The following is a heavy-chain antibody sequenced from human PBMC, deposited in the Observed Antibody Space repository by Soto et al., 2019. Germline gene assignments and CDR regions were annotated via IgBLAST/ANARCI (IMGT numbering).Heavy chain of an antibody. D-gene: IGHD3-10*01. CDR2: ISAYNGNT. CDR3: ARVTMVRGVTISPPDY. V-gene: IGHV1-18*01. J-gene: IGHJ4*02. CDR1: GYTLTSYG. Sequence: QVQLVQSGAEVKKPGASVKVSCKASGYTLTSYGISWVRQAPGQGLEWMGWISAYNGNTNYAQKLQGRVTMTTDTSTSTAYMELRSLRSDDTAVYYCARVTMVRGVTISPPDYWGQGTLVTVSS.